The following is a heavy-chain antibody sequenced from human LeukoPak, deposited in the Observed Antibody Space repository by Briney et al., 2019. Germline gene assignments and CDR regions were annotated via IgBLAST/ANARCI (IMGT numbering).Heavy chain of an antibody. V-gene: IGHV1-18*04. Sequence: ASVKVSCKASGYTFTSYGISWVRQAPGQGLEWMGWISAYNGNTNYAQKLQGRVTMTTDTSTSTACMELRSLRSDDTAVYYCAFIKGNWNDLPFDYWGQGTLVTVSS. CDR1: GYTFTSYG. CDR3: AFIKGNWNDLPFDY. D-gene: IGHD1-1*01. CDR2: ISAYNGNT. J-gene: IGHJ4*02.